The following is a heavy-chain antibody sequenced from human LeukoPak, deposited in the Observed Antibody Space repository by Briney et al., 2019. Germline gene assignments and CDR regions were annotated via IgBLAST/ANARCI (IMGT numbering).Heavy chain of an antibody. Sequence: ASVKVSCKASGYTFTSYYMHWVRQAPGQGLEWMGIINPSGGSTSYAQKFQGRVTMTRDTSTSTVYMELSSLRSEDTAVYYCARGPPGSIDGGGVFDYWGQGTLVTVSS. CDR1: GYTFTSYY. D-gene: IGHD2-15*01. J-gene: IGHJ4*02. V-gene: IGHV1-46*01. CDR2: INPSGGST. CDR3: ARGPPGSIDGGGVFDY.